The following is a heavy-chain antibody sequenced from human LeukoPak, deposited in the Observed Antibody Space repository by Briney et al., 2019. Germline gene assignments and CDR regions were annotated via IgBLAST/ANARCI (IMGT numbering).Heavy chain of an antibody. Sequence: SETLSLTCTVSRGSISGYYWSWLRQPAGKGLEWIGRLYSAASTNYSPSLNSRVSMSVDTSKNFFSLELSSVTAADTAVYYCAREGGESMIRAVGFFDYWGQGALVTVS. CDR3: AREGGESMIRAVGFFDY. J-gene: IGHJ4*02. V-gene: IGHV4-4*07. D-gene: IGHD3-10*01. CDR2: LYSAAST. CDR1: RGSISGYY.